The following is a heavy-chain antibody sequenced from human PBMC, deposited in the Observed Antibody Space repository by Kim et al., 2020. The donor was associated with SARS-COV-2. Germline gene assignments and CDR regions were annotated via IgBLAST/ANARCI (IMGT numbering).Heavy chain of an antibody. CDR1: GFTFSSYA. Sequence: GGSLRLSCAASGFTFSSYAMHWVRQAPGKGLEWVAVISYDGSNKYYADSVKGRFTISRDNSKNTLYLQMNSLRAEDTAVYYCARDHGSGAYPYYYYGMDVWGQGTTVTVSS. V-gene: IGHV3-30-3*01. D-gene: IGHD6-25*01. CDR2: ISYDGSNK. CDR3: ARDHGSGAYPYYYYGMDV. J-gene: IGHJ6*02.